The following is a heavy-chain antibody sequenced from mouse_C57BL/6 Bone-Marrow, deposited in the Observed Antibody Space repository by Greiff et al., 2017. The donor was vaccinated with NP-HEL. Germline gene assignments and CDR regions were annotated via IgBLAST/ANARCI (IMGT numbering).Heavy chain of an antibody. CDR2: INPNNGGT. J-gene: IGHJ3*01. V-gene: IGHV1-26*01. Sequence: VQLLQSGPELVKPGASVKISCKASGFTFTDYYMNWVKQSPGKSLEWIGDINPNNGGTNYNKKFKGKATITVDKSSSTAYMELSSLTSEDSAVYYCASECSLAWFAYWDRGTLVTVSA. D-gene: IGHD6-1*01. CDR1: GFTFTDYY. CDR3: ASECSLAWFAY.